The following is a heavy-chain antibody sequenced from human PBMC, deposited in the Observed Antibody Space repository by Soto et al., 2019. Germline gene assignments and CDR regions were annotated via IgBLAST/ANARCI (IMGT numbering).Heavy chain of an antibody. V-gene: IGHV1-46*01. J-gene: IGHJ6*02. Sequence: ASVKVSCKASGYTFTSYYMHWVRQAPGQGLEWMGIIKPSGGSTSYAQKFQGRVTMTRDTSTSTVYMELSSLRSEDTAVYYCAREGTRGTFYYYYGMDVWGQGTTVTVSS. CDR3: AREGTRGTFYYYYGMDV. D-gene: IGHD1-1*01. CDR2: IKPSGGST. CDR1: GYTFTSYY.